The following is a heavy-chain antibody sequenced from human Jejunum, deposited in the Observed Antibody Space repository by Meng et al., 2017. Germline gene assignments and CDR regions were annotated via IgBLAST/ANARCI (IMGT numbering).Heavy chain of an antibody. CDR2: ISSSGSTI. J-gene: IGHJ4*02. CDR3: ARDDYHDSSGLGY. V-gene: IGHV3-48*03. D-gene: IGHD3-22*01. Sequence: GESLKISCAASGFTFSSYEMNWVRQAPGKGLEWVSYISSSGSTIHYADSVKGRFTISRDNAKNSLYLQINSLRAEDTAIYYCARDDYHDSSGLGYWGQGTLVTGAS. CDR1: GFTFSSYE.